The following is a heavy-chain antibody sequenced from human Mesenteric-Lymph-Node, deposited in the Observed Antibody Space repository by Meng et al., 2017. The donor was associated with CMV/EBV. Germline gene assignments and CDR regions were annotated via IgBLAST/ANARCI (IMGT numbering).Heavy chain of an antibody. J-gene: IGHJ6*02. CDR3: AKGNGGGNTAIYYYGMDV. D-gene: IGHD5-18*01. CDR2: IYSCGST. V-gene: IGHV3-53*01. Sequence: GESLKISCAASGFTVSSNYMRWVRQAPGEGLEWVSVIYSCGSTYYADSVKGRFTISRDNSKNTLYLQMNSLRAEDTAVYYCAKGNGGGNTAIYYYGMDVWGQGTTVTVSS. CDR1: GFTVSSNY.